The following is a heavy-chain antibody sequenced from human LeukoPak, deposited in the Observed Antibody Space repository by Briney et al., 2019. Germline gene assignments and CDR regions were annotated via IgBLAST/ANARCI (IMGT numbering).Heavy chain of an antibody. D-gene: IGHD2-21*02. CDR1: GFSLSTNGMR. J-gene: IGHJ4*02. V-gene: IGHV2-70*04. CDR3: TRTPRGASYDY. CDR2: IDWDNNK. Sequence: SGPALVKPTWTLTLTCTFSGFSLSTNGMRLVWIRQTPGNSLEWLARIDWDNNKFYSTSLKTRLTISKDTSRNQVVLTMTNMDPVDTATYFCTRTPRGASYDYWGQGILVTVSS.